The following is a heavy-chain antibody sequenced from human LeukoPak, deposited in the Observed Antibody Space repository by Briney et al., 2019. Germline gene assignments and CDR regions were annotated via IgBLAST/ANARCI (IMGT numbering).Heavy chain of an antibody. Sequence: PGRSLRLSCAASGFTFGTYTMHWVRQAPGKGLEWVAVISYDGSNKYYADSVKGRFTISGDISTNTLYLQMNSLRADDTAVYYCARDTVTTAYYFDYWGQGTLVTVSS. CDR1: GFTFGTYT. D-gene: IGHD4-17*01. CDR2: ISYDGSNK. J-gene: IGHJ4*02. CDR3: ARDTVTTAYYFDY. V-gene: IGHV3-30-3*01.